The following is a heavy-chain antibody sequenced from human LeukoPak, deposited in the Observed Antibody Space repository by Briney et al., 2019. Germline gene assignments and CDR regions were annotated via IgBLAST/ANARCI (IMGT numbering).Heavy chain of an antibody. CDR2: IYPGDSEI. D-gene: IGHD6-13*01. CDR1: GYSFTNFW. J-gene: IGHJ4*02. V-gene: IGHV5-51*01. Sequence: GESLKISCKGSGYSFTNFWIGWVRQMPGKGLEWMGIIYPGDSEIRYSPSFQVQVTISADKSISTAYLQWSSLKASDTAIYYCARLYSSSWSAIDYWGQGTLVTVSS. CDR3: ARLYSSSWSAIDY.